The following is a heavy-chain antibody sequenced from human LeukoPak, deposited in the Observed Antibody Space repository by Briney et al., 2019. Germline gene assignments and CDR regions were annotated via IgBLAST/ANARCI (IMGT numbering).Heavy chain of an antibody. CDR2: IYHSGRT. D-gene: IGHD3-22*01. CDR3: ARYYYDSSGYYYVVDY. Sequence: SETLSLTCTVSGYSISSGYYWGWIRQPPGKGLEWIGSIYHSGRTYYNPSLKSRVTISVDTSKNQFSLKLSSVTAADTAVYYCARYYYDSSGYYYVVDYWGQGTLVTVSS. CDR1: GYSISSGYY. V-gene: IGHV4-38-2*02. J-gene: IGHJ4*02.